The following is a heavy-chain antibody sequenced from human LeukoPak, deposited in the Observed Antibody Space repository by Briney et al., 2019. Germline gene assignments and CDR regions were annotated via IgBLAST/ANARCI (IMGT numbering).Heavy chain of an antibody. V-gene: IGHV3-21*01. D-gene: IGHD2-2*01. Sequence: GGSLRLSCAASGFTFSSYSMNWVRQAPGKGLEWVSSISSSSSYIYYADSVKGRFTISRDNAKNSLYLQMNSLRAEDTAVYYCARVGCSSTSCYAGYYYYMDVWAKGTTVTISS. J-gene: IGHJ6*03. CDR2: ISSSSSYI. CDR1: GFTFSSYS. CDR3: ARVGCSSTSCYAGYYYYMDV.